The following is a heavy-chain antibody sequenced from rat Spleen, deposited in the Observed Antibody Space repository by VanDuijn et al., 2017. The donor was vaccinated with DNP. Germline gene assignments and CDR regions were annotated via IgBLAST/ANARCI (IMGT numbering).Heavy chain of an antibody. CDR2: MWSGGST. CDR1: GFSLTNYG. D-gene: IGHD1-4*01. J-gene: IGHJ2*01. Sequence: EVQLKESGPGLVQPSQTLSLTCTVSGFSLTNYGVIWVRQPPGKGLEWMGVMWSGGSTAYNSALKSRLSISRDTSKSQVYLKMNSLQTEDTATYYCARATTAFDYWGQGVMVTVSS. V-gene: IGHV2S63*01. CDR3: ARATTAFDY.